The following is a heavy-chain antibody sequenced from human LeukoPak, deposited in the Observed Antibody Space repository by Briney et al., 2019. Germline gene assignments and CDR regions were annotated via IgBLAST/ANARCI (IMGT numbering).Heavy chain of an antibody. J-gene: IGHJ4*02. V-gene: IGHV3-23*01. CDR2: IGSGDT. D-gene: IGHD3-16*01. CDR1: GFIFSSYA. CDR3: AKKPLGDQPLDY. Sequence: GGSLRLSCVTSGFIFSSYAMTWVRQAPGKGLEWVSVIGSGDTYYADSVKGRFTISRDNSKNTLYLQMNSLSADDTAVYYCAKKPLGDQPLDYWGQGTLVTVSS.